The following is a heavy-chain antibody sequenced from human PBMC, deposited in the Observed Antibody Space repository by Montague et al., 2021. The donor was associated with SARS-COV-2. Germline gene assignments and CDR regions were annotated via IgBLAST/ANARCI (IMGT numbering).Heavy chain of an antibody. CDR2: VDHSGNT. D-gene: IGHD5-24*01. CDR1: GGSFHIFS. CDR3: ARGTRAVQITPGFRY. J-gene: IGHJ4*02. Sequence: SETLSLTCAVYGGSFHIFSWGWSRQSPGKGREGMGEVDHSGNTKYNPSLKRRVTISVDTSKNQFSQNLPSVTAADTAIYYCARGTRAVQITPGFRYWGQGTQVAVSS. V-gene: IGHV4-34*01.